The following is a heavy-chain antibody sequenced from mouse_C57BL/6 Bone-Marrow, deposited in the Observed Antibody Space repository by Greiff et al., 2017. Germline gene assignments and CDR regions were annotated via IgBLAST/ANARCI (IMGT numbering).Heavy chain of an antibody. CDR2: IYPGDGDT. CDR3: AREGIYYGYGFAY. D-gene: IGHD2-2*01. Sequence: VQLQQSGAELVKPGASVKISCKASGYAFSSYWMNWVKQRPGKGLEWIGQIYPGDGDTNYNGKFKGKATLTADKSSSTAYMQLSSLTSEDSAVYFCAREGIYYGYGFAYWGQGTLVTVSA. CDR1: GYAFSSYW. J-gene: IGHJ3*01. V-gene: IGHV1-80*01.